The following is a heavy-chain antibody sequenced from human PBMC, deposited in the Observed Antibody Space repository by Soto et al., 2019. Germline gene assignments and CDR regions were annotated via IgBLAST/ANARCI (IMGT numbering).Heavy chain of an antibody. CDR3: ARGELMVYARSPRGFDY. Sequence: QVQLVQSGAEVKKPGSSVKVSCKASGGTFSSYAISWVRQAPGQGLEWMGGIIPIFGTANYAQKFQGRVTITADESTSTAYMELSSLRSEDTAVYYCARGELMVYARSPRGFDYWGQGTLVTVSS. CDR2: IIPIFGTA. J-gene: IGHJ4*02. V-gene: IGHV1-69*01. D-gene: IGHD2-8*01. CDR1: GGTFSSYA.